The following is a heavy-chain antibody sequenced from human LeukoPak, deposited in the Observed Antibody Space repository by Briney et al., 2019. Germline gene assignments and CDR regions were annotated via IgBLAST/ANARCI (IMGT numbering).Heavy chain of an antibody. V-gene: IGHV4-39*07. Sequence: SETLSLTCTVSGASITTTLYYWVWARQSPGKGLEWIGSFYYGGITYYHPSLKSRVTVSVDTSRSQFSLKLISVTAADTAVYYCARAGRDGYSPASDSFDIWGQGKTVTVSS. CDR3: ARAGRDGYSPASDSFDI. J-gene: IGHJ3*02. CDR2: FYYGGIT. D-gene: IGHD5-24*01. CDR1: GASITTTLYY.